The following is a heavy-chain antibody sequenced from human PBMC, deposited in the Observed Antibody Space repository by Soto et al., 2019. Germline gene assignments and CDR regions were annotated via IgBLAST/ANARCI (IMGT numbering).Heavy chain of an antibody. V-gene: IGHV6-1*01. CDR1: GDSVSSNSAA. CDR3: ARGLYYDYVWGSYRLNWFDP. Sequence: SQTLSLTCAISGDSVSSNSAAWNWIRQSPSRGLEWLGRTYYRSKWYNDYAVSVKSRITINPDTSKNQFSLQLNSVTHEDTAVYYCARGLYYDYVWGSYRLNWFDPWGQGTPGTVSS. D-gene: IGHD3-16*02. J-gene: IGHJ5*02. CDR2: TYYRSKWYN.